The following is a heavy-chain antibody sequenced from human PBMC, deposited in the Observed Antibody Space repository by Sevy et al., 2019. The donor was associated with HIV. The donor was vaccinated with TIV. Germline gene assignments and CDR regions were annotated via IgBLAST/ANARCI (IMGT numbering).Heavy chain of an antibody. D-gene: IGHD2-2*01. J-gene: IGHJ6*02. Sequence: ASVKVSCKASGYTFTSYDINWVRQATGQGLEWMGWMNPNSGNTGYAQKFQGRVTMTRNTSISTAYMVLSSLRSEDTAVYYCARFRGAVVVVVPAALDYYYYYGMDVWGQGTTVTVSS. CDR3: ARFRGAVVVVVPAALDYYYYYGMDV. V-gene: IGHV1-8*01. CDR2: MNPNSGNT. CDR1: GYTFTSYD.